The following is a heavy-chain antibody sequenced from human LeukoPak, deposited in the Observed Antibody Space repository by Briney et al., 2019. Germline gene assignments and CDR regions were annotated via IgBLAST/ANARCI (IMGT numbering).Heavy chain of an antibody. D-gene: IGHD6-13*01. CDR3: ARADSSWYYQIRGTLDY. Sequence: ASVKVSCKASGGTFSSYAISWVRQAPGQGLEWMGGIIPIFGTANYAQKFQGRVTITADESTSTAYMELSSLRSEDTAVYYCARADSSWYYQIRGTLDYWGRGTLVTVSS. CDR1: GGTFSSYA. CDR2: IIPIFGTA. J-gene: IGHJ4*02. V-gene: IGHV1-69*13.